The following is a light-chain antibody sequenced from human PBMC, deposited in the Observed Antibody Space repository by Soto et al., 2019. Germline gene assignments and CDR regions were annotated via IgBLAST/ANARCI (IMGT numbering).Light chain of an antibody. J-gene: IGKJ2*01. CDR3: QQSNSFPYT. V-gene: IGKV1-12*01. CDR2: AAS. CDR1: QPINTW. Sequence: DIQMTQSPSSVSASVGDIITITCRASQPINTWLAWYQQKPGKAPNLLIYAASTLHRGAPSRFSGRGSGTDCSLTIRNLEPEDFATYYCQQSNSFPYTFGQGTKVEMK.